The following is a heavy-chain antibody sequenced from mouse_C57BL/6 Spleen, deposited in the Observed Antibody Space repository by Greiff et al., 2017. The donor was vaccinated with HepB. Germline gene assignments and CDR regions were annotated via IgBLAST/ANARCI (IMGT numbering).Heavy chain of an antibody. CDR1: GFTFSSYA. D-gene: IGHD1-1*01. J-gene: IGHJ1*03. CDR2: ISDGGSYT. Sequence: VQLKESGGGLVKPGGSLKLSCAASGFTFSSYAMSWVRQTPEKRLEWVATISDGGSYTYYPDNVKGRFTISRDNAKNNLYLQMSHLKSEDTAMYYCARDRKNYYGSSYFWYFDVWGTGTTVTVSS. CDR3: ARDRKNYYGSSYFWYFDV. V-gene: IGHV5-4*01.